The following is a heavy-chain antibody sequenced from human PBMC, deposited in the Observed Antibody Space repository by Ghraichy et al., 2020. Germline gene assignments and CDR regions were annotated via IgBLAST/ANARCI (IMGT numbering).Heavy chain of an antibody. J-gene: IGHJ4*02. Sequence: SETLSLTCSIAGVSIISGDWWTWVRQPPGKGRVWMGEIHHSGSANYNPSLKSRVTITVDKSKNQFSLNLNSVIAADTAVYFCARVVCTGGVCFTFDFWGQGTLVTVSS. CDR1: GVSIISGDW. V-gene: IGHV4-4*02. CDR2: IHHSGSA. CDR3: ARVVCTGGVCFTFDF. D-gene: IGHD2-8*02.